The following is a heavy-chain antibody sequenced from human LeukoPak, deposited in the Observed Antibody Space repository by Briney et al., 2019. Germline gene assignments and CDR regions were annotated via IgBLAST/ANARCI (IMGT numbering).Heavy chain of an antibody. Sequence: GSSVKVSCKASGGTFSSYAISWVRQAPGQGLEWMGGIIPIFGTASYAQKFQGRVTITTDESTSTAYMELSSLRSEDTAVYYCATPRSPDWYFDLWGRGTLVTVSS. CDR1: GGTFSSYA. CDR3: ATPRSPDWYFDL. V-gene: IGHV1-69*05. CDR2: IIPIFGTA. J-gene: IGHJ2*01.